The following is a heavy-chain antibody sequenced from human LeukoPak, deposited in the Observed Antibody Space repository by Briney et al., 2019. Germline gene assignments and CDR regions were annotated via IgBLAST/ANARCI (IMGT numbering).Heavy chain of an antibody. CDR3: ARDQEGFDY. V-gene: IGHV1-46*01. CDR1: GYTFTRNY. CDR2: IYPRDGST. Sequence: EASVKVSCKASGYTFTRNYIHWVRQAPGQGLEWMGMIYPRDGSTSYAQKFQGRVTVTRDTSTSTVHMELSGLRSEDTAIYYCARDQEGFDYWGQGTLVTVSS. J-gene: IGHJ4*02.